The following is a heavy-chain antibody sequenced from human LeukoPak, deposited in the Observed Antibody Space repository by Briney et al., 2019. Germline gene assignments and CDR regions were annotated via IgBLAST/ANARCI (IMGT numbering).Heavy chain of an antibody. CDR1: GYTFTGYY. Sequence: ASVKVSCKASGYTFTGYYMHWVRQAPGQGLEWMGWINPNSGGTNYAQKFQGRVTMTRDTSISTAYMELSRLRSDDTAVYYCARYYYDSSGYPLPYFDYWGQGTLVTVS. V-gene: IGHV1-2*02. D-gene: IGHD3-22*01. CDR3: ARYYYDSSGYPLPYFDY. CDR2: INPNSGGT. J-gene: IGHJ4*02.